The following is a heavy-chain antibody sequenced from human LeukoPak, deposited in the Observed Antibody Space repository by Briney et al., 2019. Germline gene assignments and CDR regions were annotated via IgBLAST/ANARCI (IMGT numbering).Heavy chain of an antibody. CDR2: ISAYNGNT. CDR3: ARGYCSGGSCPNWFDP. CDR1: GYTFTSYG. J-gene: IGHJ5*02. Sequence: ASVKVSCKASGYTFTSYGISWMRQAPGQGLEWRGWISAYNGNTNYAQKLQGRVTMTTDTSTTTAYMELRSLRSDDTAVYYCARGYCSGGSCPNWFDPWGQGTLVTVSS. V-gene: IGHV1-18*01. D-gene: IGHD2-15*01.